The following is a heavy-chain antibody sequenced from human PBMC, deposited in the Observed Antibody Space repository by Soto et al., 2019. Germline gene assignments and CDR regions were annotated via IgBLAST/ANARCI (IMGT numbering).Heavy chain of an antibody. CDR3: AKDPLGSY. J-gene: IGHJ4*02. V-gene: IGHV3-23*01. Sequence: EMQLLESGGGLVQPGGSLRLSCSASGFTFSTYAMSWVRQAPGKGLEWVSAISATGGGTYYADSVKGRFTISRDNSKKTLYPQMDRLRGEDTALFYFAKDPLGSYSGQGTLVTVSS. CDR2: ISATGGGT. D-gene: IGHD3-16*01. CDR1: GFTFSTYA.